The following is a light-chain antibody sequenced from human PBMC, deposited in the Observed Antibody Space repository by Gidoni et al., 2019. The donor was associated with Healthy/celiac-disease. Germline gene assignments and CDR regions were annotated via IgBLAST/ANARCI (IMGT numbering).Light chain of an antibody. V-gene: IGKV3-15*01. J-gene: IGKJ2*01. Sequence: EIVMTQSPATLSVSPGERATLSCRASQIVGNNLAWYQQKPGRAPRLLISGASARATGIRARFSGSGSGTEFTLTISSLQSEDFAVYYCQQYNNWYTFGQGTRLEIK. CDR1: QIVGNN. CDR2: GAS. CDR3: QQYNNWYT.